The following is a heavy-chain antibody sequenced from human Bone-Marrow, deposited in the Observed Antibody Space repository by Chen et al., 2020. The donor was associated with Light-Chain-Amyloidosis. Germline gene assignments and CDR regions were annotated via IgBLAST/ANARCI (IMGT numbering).Heavy chain of an antibody. CDR1: GFSFSDPY. Sequence: EVQLVESGGGLVQPGGSLRLSCAASGFSFSDPYMDWVRQAPEKGPEWVARIRNKARGYTTEYAASVRGRSTISRDDSKNSLYLQMNSLKTEDTAVYYCVRGDYGNFEFGMDVWGQGTTVTVSS. V-gene: IGHV3-72*01. J-gene: IGHJ6*02. CDR3: VRGDYGNFEFGMDV. CDR2: IRNKARGYTT. D-gene: IGHD4-17*01.